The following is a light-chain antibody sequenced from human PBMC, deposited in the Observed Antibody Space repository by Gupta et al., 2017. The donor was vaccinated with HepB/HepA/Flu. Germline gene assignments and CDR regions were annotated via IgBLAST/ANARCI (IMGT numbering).Light chain of an antibody. CDR3: QKYNSAPT. J-gene: IGKJ3*01. CDR1: QGISNY. CDR2: AAS. V-gene: IGKV1-27*01. Sequence: DIQMTQSPSSLSASIGDRVTITCRASQGISNYLAWYQQKPGKVPKLQIYAASTLQSGVPSRFSGSGSGTDFTLTISSLQPEDVATYYCQKYNSAPTFGPGTKVDIK.